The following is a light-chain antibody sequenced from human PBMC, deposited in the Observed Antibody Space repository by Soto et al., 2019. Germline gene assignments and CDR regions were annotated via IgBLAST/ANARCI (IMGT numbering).Light chain of an antibody. J-gene: IGKJ1*01. CDR1: QDIGIY. CDR2: AAS. V-gene: IGKV1-9*01. CDR3: QQLSSYPVT. Sequence: IQLYQSPSSLSASVGDRVTITCRASQDIGIYLAWYQQKPGKAPNLLIYAASSLQRGVPSRFSGSGSGTDFTLTIRSLQPEDFATYHCQQLSSYPVTFGQGTKVDIK.